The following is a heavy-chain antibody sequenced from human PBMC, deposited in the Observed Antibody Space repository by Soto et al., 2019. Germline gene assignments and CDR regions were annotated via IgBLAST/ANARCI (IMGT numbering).Heavy chain of an antibody. CDR3: ARTFYDSSGWSRTRNECFQH. J-gene: IGHJ1*01. CDR2: IYYSGST. V-gene: IGHV4-31*03. CDR1: GGSISSGGYY. D-gene: IGHD3-22*01. Sequence: SETLSLTCTVSGGSISSGGYYWSWIRHHPGKGLEWIGYIYYSGSTYYNPSLKSRVTISVDTSKNQFSLKLSSVTAADTAVYYCARTFYDSSGWSRTRNECFQHWGQGTLVTVSS.